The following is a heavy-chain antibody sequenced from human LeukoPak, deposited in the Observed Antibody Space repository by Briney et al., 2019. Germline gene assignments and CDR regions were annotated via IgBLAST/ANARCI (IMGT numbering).Heavy chain of an antibody. J-gene: IGHJ4*02. Sequence: GGSLRLSCAASGFTFDDYAMHWVRQAPGKGLEWVSGISWNSGSIGYADSVKGRFTISRDNAKNSLYLQMNSLRAEDMALYYCAKGKRSSSWYYLDYWGQGTLVTVSS. CDR1: GFTFDDYA. D-gene: IGHD6-13*01. V-gene: IGHV3-9*03. CDR2: ISWNSGSI. CDR3: AKGKRSSSWYYLDY.